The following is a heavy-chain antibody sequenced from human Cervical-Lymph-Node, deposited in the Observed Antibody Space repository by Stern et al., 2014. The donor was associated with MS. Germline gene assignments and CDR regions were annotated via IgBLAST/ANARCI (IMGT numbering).Heavy chain of an antibody. D-gene: IGHD1-26*01. V-gene: IGHV3-74*01. Sequence: EVQLVESGGGLVQPGGSLRLSCAPSGFSVSYYWMHWVRQVPGKGLVWVSRMNPEGSVTDYAASVKGRFTISRDNAENTLYRQMSSLRADDTAVYYCVRDFVGLREYWGQGTLVTVSS. CDR3: VRDFVGLREY. CDR2: MNPEGSVT. CDR1: GFSVSYYW. J-gene: IGHJ4*02.